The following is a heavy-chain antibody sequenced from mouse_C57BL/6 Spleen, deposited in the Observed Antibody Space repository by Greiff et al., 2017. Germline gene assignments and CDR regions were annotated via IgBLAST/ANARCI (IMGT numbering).Heavy chain of an antibody. CDR1: GFTFSDYY. V-gene: IGHV5-16*01. D-gene: IGHD1-1*02. CDR2: INYDGSST. CDR3: ARDQGLWSYYAMDY. Sequence: EVKVVESEGGLVQPGSSMKLSCTASGFTFSDYYMAWVRQVPEKGLEWVANINYDGSSTYYLDSLKSRFIISRDNAKNILYLQMSSLKSEDTATYYCARDQGLWSYYAMDYWGQGTSVTVSS. J-gene: IGHJ4*01.